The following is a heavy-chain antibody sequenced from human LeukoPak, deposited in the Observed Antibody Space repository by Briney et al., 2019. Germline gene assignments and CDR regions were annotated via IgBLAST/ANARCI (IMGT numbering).Heavy chain of an antibody. CDR1: GFTFSSYW. CDR2: IGGSGTRT. V-gene: IGHV3-23*01. Sequence: GGPLRLSCAASGFTFSSYWMHWIRQAPGKGLEWVSGIGGSGTRTYYADSVKGRFTISRDNSKNTLYLQMNSLRDEDTAVYYCAKDSHWILFDDWGQGTLVTVSS. CDR3: AKDSHWILFDD. J-gene: IGHJ4*02. D-gene: IGHD2-2*03.